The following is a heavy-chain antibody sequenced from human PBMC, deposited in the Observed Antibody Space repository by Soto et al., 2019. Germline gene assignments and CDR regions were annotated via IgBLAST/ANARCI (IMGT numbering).Heavy chain of an antibody. CDR1: GGCISSYY. V-gene: IGHV4-59*12. D-gene: IGHD2-21*01. CDR3: ARETNGDYXGYFDP. CDR2: IYYSGST. Sequence: SETLSLTCTVSGGCISSYYWSWIRQPPGKGLEWIGYIYYSGSTNYNPSLKSRVTISVDRSKNQFSLKVRSVTAADTAVYYCARETNGDYXGYFDPWGQGIQVT. J-gene: IGHJ5*02.